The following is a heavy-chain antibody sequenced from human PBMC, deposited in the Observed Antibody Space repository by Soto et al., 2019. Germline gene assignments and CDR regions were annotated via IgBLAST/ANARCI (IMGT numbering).Heavy chain of an antibody. CDR1: GFTFSSYG. Sequence: GSLRLSCAASGFTFSSYGMHWVRQAPGKGLEWVAVISYDGSNKYYADSVKGRFTISRDNSKNTLYLQMNSLRAEDTAVYYCARDVGRARYYYYGMDVWGQGTTVTVSS. J-gene: IGHJ6*02. D-gene: IGHD2-15*01. V-gene: IGHV3-30*03. CDR3: ARDVGRARYYYYGMDV. CDR2: ISYDGSNK.